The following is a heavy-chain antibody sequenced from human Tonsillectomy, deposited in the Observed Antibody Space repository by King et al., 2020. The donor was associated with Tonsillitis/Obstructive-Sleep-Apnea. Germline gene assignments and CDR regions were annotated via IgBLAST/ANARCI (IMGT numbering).Heavy chain of an antibody. D-gene: IGHD2-21*01. V-gene: IGHV1-69*01. CDR2: IIPIFGTA. CDR1: GGTFSSYA. Sequence: VQLVESGAEVKKPGSSVKVSCTASGGTFSSYAISWVRQAPGQGLEWMGGIIPIFGTANYAQKVQGRVTITADESTSTAYMELSSLRSEDTAVYYCASSPDPALAYCGGDCPPDAFDIWGQGTMVTVSS. J-gene: IGHJ3*02. CDR3: ASSPDPALAYCGGDCPPDAFDI.